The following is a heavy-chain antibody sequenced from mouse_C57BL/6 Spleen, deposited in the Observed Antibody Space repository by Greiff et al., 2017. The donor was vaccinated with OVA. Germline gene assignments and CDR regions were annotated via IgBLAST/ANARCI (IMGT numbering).Heavy chain of an antibody. CDR1: GFTFSDYG. J-gene: IGHJ4*01. CDR3: ASGGYYEDYYAMDD. V-gene: IGHV5-17*01. D-gene: IGHD2-3*01. CDR2: ISSGSSTI. Sequence: EVNVVESGGGLVKPGGSLKLSCAASGFTFSDYGMHWVRQAPEKGLEWVAYISSGSSTIYYADTVKGRFTISRDNTKNTLFLQMTSLRSEDTAMYYCASGGYYEDYYAMDDWGQGTTVTVSS.